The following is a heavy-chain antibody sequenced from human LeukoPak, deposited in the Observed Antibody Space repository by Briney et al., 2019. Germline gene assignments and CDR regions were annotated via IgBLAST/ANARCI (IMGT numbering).Heavy chain of an antibody. Sequence: GGSLRLSCAASGFAVSKNYMSWVRKAPGKGLEWVAIIYSGGNPYYADSVEGRFTISRDSSKNTLHLQMNSLRVEDTAVYYCARGQTADSWGQGTTVTVAS. V-gene: IGHV3-66*02. J-gene: IGHJ4*02. CDR2: IYSGGNP. D-gene: IGHD5-18*01. CDR3: ARGQTADS. CDR1: GFAVSKNY.